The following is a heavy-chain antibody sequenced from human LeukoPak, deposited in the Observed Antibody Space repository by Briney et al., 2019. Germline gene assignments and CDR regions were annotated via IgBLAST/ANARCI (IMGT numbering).Heavy chain of an antibody. CDR1: GGTFSSYA. CDR3: ASRPGGHGYYYGSGSYYNGRSGFDY. V-gene: IGHV1-69*13. CDR2: IIPIFGTA. Sequence: GASVKVSCKASGGTFSSYAISWVRQAPGQGLEWMGGIIPIFGTANYAQKFQGRVTITADESTSTAYMELSSLRSEDTAVYYCASRPGGHGYYYGSGSYYNGRSGFDYWGQGTLVTVSS. D-gene: IGHD3-10*01. J-gene: IGHJ4*02.